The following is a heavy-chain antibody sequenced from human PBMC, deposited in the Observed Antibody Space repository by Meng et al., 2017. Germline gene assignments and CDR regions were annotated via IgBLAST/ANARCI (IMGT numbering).Heavy chain of an antibody. CDR1: GYTFTSYY. J-gene: IGHJ5*02. V-gene: IGHV1-46*01. CDR3: ARDPSSSWYRTGFDP. CDR2: INPSGGST. Sequence: ASVKVSCKAAGYTFTSYYMHWVRQAPGQGLEWMGIINPSGGSTSYAQKFQGRVTMTRDMSTSTVYMELSSLRSEDTAVYYCARDPSSSWYRTGFDPWGQGTLVTVSS. D-gene: IGHD6-13*01.